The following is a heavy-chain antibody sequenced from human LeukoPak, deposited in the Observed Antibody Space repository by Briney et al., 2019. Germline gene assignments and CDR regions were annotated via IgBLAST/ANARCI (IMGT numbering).Heavy chain of an antibody. CDR3: ARLLYYYDSSGSKQVDYFDY. D-gene: IGHD3-22*01. V-gene: IGHV4-34*01. CDR1: GGSFSGYY. J-gene: IGHJ4*02. Sequence: SETLSLTCAVYGGSFSGYYWSWIRQPPGKGLEWIGEINHSGSTNYNPSLKSRVTISVDTSKNQFSLKLSSVTAADTAVYYCARLLYYYDSSGSKQVDYFDYWGQGTLVTVSS. CDR2: INHSGST.